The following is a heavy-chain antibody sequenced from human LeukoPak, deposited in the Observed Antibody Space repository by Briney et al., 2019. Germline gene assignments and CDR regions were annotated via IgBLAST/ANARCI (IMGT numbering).Heavy chain of an antibody. J-gene: IGHJ4*02. CDR2: INPNSGGT. V-gene: IGHV1-2*02. CDR3: ARVTRGQVGPAAPFGN. Sequence: ASGKVSCKAAEYTFTRYYMHWVLQAPGQGLEWMGWINPNSGGTNYAQKFQGRVTMTRDTSISTAYMELSRLRSDDTALYYCARVTRGQVGPAAPFGNWGQGTLVTVSS. D-gene: IGHD2-2*01. CDR1: EYTFTRYY.